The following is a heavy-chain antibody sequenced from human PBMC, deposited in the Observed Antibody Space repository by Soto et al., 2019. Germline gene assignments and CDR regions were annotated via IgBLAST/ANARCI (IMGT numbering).Heavy chain of an antibody. CDR3: XXXXXXXXXYFDY. J-gene: IGHJ4*02. V-gene: IGHV3-23*01. Sequence: EVQLLESGGGLVQPGGSLRLSCAASGFTFSSYAMSWVRQAPGKGLEWVSAISGSGGSTYYADSVKGRFTISRDNSKXXXXXXXXXXXXXXXXXXXXXXXXXXXXXYFDYWGQGTLVTVSS. CDR1: GFTFSSYA. CDR2: ISGSGGST.